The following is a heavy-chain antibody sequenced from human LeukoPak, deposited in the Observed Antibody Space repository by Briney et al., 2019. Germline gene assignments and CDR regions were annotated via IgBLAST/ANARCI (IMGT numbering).Heavy chain of an antibody. CDR2: ISYDGSNK. CDR1: GFTFSSYA. V-gene: IGHV3-30*04. J-gene: IGHJ4*02. CDR3: ARPTTVTTKVRYLGPHY. Sequence: GGSLRLSCAASGFTFSSYAMHWVRQAPGKGLEWVAVISYDGSNKYYADSVKGRFTISRDNSKNTLYLQMNSLRAKDTAVYYCARPTTVTTKVRYLGPHYWGQGTLVTVSS. D-gene: IGHD4-17*01.